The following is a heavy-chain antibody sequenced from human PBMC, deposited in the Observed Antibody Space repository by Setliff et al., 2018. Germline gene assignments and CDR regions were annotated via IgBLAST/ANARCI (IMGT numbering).Heavy chain of an antibody. D-gene: IGHD1-26*01. CDR1: GGSFSNYY. Sequence: PSETLSLTCTVSGGSFSNYYWSWIRQPAGKGLEWIGRIYTSGSTNYNPSLKSRVTMSVDTSKNQFSLKLSSVTAADTAVYYCARKGISALSGAFDMWGQGTMVTVSS. CDR2: IYTSGST. J-gene: IGHJ3*02. CDR3: ARKGISALSGAFDM. V-gene: IGHV4-4*07.